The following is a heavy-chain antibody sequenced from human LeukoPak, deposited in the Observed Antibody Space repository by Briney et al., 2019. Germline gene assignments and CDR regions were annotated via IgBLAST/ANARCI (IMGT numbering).Heavy chain of an antibody. V-gene: IGHV4-39*01. J-gene: IGHJ4*02. CDR2: IYYSGST. D-gene: IGHD3-3*01. Sequence: PSETLSLTCTVSGGSISSSSYYWGWIRHPPGKGLEWIGSIYYSGSTYYNPSLKSRVTISVDTSKNQFSLRLSSVTAADTAVYYCTSRYYDFWSGYFPLDYWGQGTLVTVSS. CDR3: TSRYYDFWSGYFPLDY. CDR1: GGSISSSSYY.